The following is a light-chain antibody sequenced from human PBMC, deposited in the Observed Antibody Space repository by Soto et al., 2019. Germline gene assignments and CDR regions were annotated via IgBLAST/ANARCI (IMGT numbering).Light chain of an antibody. CDR1: QSISRS. Sequence: EIVLTQSPAILSVSPGARATLSSRASQSISRSLAWYQQKPGQAPRLLISDASTRATGIPARFSGSGSGTEFILTISSLQSEDFALYYCHQYNSWPPGTFGQGTKEDIK. CDR3: HQYNSWPPGT. V-gene: IGKV3-15*01. CDR2: DAS. J-gene: IGKJ2*01.